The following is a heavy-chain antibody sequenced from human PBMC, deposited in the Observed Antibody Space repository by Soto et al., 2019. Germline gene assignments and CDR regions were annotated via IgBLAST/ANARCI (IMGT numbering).Heavy chain of an antibody. CDR2: IKSKTDGGTT. D-gene: IGHD3-3*01. CDR3: TTVIDDFWSGYYRPHYYYGMDV. V-gene: IGHV3-15*01. J-gene: IGHJ6*02. CDR1: GFTFSNAW. Sequence: GGSLRLSCAASGFTFSNAWMIWVRQAPGKGLEWVGRIKSKTDGGTTDYAAPVKGRFTISRDDSKNTLYLQMNSLKTEDTAVYYCTTVIDDFWSGYYRPHYYYGMDVWGQGTTVTVSS.